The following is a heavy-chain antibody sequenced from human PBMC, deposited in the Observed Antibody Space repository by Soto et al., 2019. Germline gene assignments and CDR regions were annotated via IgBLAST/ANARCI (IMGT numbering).Heavy chain of an antibody. CDR2: MNPNSGNT. CDR1: GYTFTSYD. D-gene: IGHD1-1*01. CDR3: ARERTGTASMDV. V-gene: IGHV1-8*01. Sequence: QVPLVQSGAEVKKPGASVKVSCKASGYTFTSYDINWVRQATGQGLEWMGWMNPNSGNTGYAQKFQGRVTMTRNTSISTAYMELSRLSSEYTAVYYCARERTGTASMDVWGQGTTVTVSS. J-gene: IGHJ6*02.